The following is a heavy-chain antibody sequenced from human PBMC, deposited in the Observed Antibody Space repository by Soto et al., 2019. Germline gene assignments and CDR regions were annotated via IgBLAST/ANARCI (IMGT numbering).Heavy chain of an antibody. Sequence: QVQLVESGGGVVQPGRSLRLSCAASGFTFSSYAMHWVRQAPGKGLEWVAVISYDGSNKYYADSVKGRFTISRDNSKNTLYLQMNSLRAEDTAVYYCAREIVLVPADYYYYGMDVWGQGTTVTVSS. CDR2: ISYDGSNK. CDR3: AREIVLVPADYYYYGMDV. D-gene: IGHD2-2*01. J-gene: IGHJ6*02. CDR1: GFTFSSYA. V-gene: IGHV3-30-3*01.